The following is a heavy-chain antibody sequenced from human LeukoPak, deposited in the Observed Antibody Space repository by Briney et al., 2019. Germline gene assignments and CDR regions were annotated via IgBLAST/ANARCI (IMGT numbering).Heavy chain of an antibody. J-gene: IGHJ4*02. CDR2: ITSSGGST. D-gene: IGHD7-27*01. Sequence: GGSLRLSCAASGFTFSSYEMNWVRQAPGKGLEWVSVITSSGGSTFYADSVKGRFTISRDDSKNTQYLQMNSLRAEDTAVYYCARVHNWGSEYYFDYWGQGTLVTVSS. V-gene: IGHV3-23*01. CDR1: GFTFSSYE. CDR3: ARVHNWGSEYYFDY.